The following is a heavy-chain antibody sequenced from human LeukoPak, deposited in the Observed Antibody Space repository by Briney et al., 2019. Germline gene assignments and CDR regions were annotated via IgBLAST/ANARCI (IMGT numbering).Heavy chain of an antibody. CDR2: IYPGDSDT. V-gene: IGHV5-51*01. D-gene: IGHD6-19*01. J-gene: IGHJ4*02. CDR3: ARTYSSGWPAHFDY. CDR1: GYIFTNYW. Sequence: GESLKISCQGSGYIFTNYWIGWVRQMPGKGLEWMGVIYPGDSDTRYGPSFQGQVTISADRSINTAYLQWSSLKASDTAMHYCARTYSSGWPAHFDYWGQGTLVTVSS.